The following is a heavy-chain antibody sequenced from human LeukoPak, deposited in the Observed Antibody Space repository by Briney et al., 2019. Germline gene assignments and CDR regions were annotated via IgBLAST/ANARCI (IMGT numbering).Heavy chain of an antibody. J-gene: IGHJ4*02. CDR3: AKVSSRSSGWQYYFDY. Sequence: GGSLRLSCAASGFTFRNYDMDWVRQAPGKGLEWVSAISGSGGSTYYADSVKGRFTISRDNSKNTLYLQMNSLRAEDTAVYYCAKVSSRSSGWQYYFDYWGQGTLVTVSS. CDR2: ISGSGGST. D-gene: IGHD6-19*01. V-gene: IGHV3-23*01. CDR1: GFTFRNYD.